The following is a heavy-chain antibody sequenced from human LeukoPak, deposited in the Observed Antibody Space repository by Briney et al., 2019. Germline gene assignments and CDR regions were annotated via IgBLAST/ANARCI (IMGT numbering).Heavy chain of an antibody. Sequence: GGSLRLSCAASGFTFSSCGMSGVRQSRGKGLEWVSAISGGGGSTYYADSVKGRLTIYRDNSKNTLYLQMNSLRAEDTAVYYCAKDNWSVAGFDYWGQGTLVTVSS. CDR2: ISGGGGST. D-gene: IGHD6-19*01. CDR1: GFTFSSCG. J-gene: IGHJ4*02. CDR3: AKDNWSVAGFDY. V-gene: IGHV3-23*01.